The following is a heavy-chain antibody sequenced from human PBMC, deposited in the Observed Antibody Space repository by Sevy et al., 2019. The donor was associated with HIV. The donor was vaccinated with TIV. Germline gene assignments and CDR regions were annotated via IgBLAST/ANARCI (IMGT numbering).Heavy chain of an antibody. CDR1: GGTFNSYG. V-gene: IGHV1-69*06. Sequence: GASVKVSCKASGGTFNSYGINWVRQAPGQGLEWMGGIIPIFGTTNYAQRFQGRVTITADKSTSTAYMELSSLRSEETAVYYCAFDSNAYDVWGQGTMVTVSS. CDR2: IIPIFGTT. J-gene: IGHJ3*01. CDR3: AFDSNAYDV. D-gene: IGHD3-22*01.